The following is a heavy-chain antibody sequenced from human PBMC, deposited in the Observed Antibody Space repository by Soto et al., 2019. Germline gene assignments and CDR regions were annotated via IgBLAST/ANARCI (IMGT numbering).Heavy chain of an antibody. CDR1: GRSISSSSYY. V-gene: IGHV4-39*01. J-gene: IGHJ4*02. D-gene: IGHD6-19*01. CDR3: ARHGFGYSSGWSADY. CDR2: IYYSGST. Sequence: PSETLSLTCTVSGRSISSSSYYWGWIRQPPGKGLEWIGSIYYSGSTYYNPSLKSRVTISVDTSKNQFSLKLSSVTAADTAVYYCARHGFGYSSGWSADYWGQGTLVTVSS.